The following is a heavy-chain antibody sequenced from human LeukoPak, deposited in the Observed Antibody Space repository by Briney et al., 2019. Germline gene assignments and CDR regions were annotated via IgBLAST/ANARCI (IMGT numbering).Heavy chain of an antibody. D-gene: IGHD2-15*01. CDR2: IYSGGST. J-gene: IGHJ3*02. CDR3: ARGGVVVAAIDAFDI. CDR1: GFTFSSYS. V-gene: IGHV3-66*01. Sequence: GGSLRLSCEVSGFTFSSYSMNWVRQAPGKGLEWVSLIYSGGSTYYADSVKGRFTISRDISKNTLFLQLNSLRAEDTAVYYCARGGVVVAAIDAFDIWGQGTLVTVSS.